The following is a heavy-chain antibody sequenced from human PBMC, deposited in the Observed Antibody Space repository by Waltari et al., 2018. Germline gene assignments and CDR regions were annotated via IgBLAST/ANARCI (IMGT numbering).Heavy chain of an antibody. CDR2: ISGSGGST. V-gene: IGHV3-23*01. CDR1: GFTFSSYA. J-gene: IGHJ4*02. D-gene: IGHD4-17*01. CDR3: AKDPSLTTVTVDY. Sequence: EVQLLESGGGLVQPGGSLRLSCAASGFTFSSYAMSWVRQAPGKGLGWVSAISGSGGSTYYADSVKGRFTSSRDNAKNTLYLQRNSLRAEDTAVYYCAKDPSLTTVTVDYWGQGTLVIVSS.